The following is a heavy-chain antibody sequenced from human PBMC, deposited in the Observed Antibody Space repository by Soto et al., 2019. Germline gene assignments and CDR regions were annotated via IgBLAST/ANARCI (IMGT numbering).Heavy chain of an antibody. CDR3: AVSIGARYFDY. CDR1: GGSISSGDYY. V-gene: IGHV4-30-4*01. J-gene: IGHJ4*02. CDR2: IYYSGST. Sequence: PSEPCSLTCTVSGGSISSGDYYWSWIRQPPGKGLEWIGYIYYSGSTYYNPSLKSRVTISVDTSKNQFSLKLSSVTAADTAVYYCAVSIGARYFDYWGQGTLVTVSS. D-gene: IGHD6-6*01.